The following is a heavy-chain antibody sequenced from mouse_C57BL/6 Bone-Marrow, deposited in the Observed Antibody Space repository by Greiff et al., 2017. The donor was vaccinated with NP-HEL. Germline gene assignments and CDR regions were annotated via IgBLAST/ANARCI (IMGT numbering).Heavy chain of an antibody. D-gene: IGHD1-1*01. CDR3: ARHYYGSSPYAMDY. J-gene: IGHJ4*01. CDR2: INYDGSST. V-gene: IGHV5-16*01. Sequence: EVQVVESEGGLVQPGSSMKLSCTASGFTFSDYYMAWVRQVPEKGLEWVANINYDGSSTYYLDSLKSRFIISRDNAKNILYLQMSSLKSEDTATYYCARHYYGSSPYAMDYWGQGTSVTVSS. CDR1: GFTFSDYY.